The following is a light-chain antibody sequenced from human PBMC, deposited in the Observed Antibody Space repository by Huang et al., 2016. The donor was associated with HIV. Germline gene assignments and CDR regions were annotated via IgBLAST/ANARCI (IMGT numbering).Light chain of an antibody. CDR1: QSVSSS. Sequence: EIVLTQSPATLSLSPGERATLSCRASQSVSSSLAWYQQKPGQAPRLLIYDASNRATGIPARFRGSGSGTDFTLTISSLEPEDFAVYYCQQRSNWPTFGPGTKVDIK. V-gene: IGKV3-11*01. J-gene: IGKJ3*01. CDR3: QQRSNWPT. CDR2: DAS.